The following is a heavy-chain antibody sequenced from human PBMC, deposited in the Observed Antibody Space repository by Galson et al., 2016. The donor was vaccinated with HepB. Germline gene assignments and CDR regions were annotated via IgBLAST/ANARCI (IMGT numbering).Heavy chain of an antibody. D-gene: IGHD2-15*01. J-gene: IGHJ3*02. CDR3: ASGPIGVVVDDAFEI. V-gene: IGHV1-24*01. CDR2: FDPEDVQI. CDR1: GYSLTELS. Sequence: SVKVSCKVSGYSLTELSIHWVRQAPGKGPEWMGGFDPEDVQISYAQKFQGRVIMTEDTSTDTAYMELSSVRSEDTAVYYCASGPIGVVVDDAFEIWGQGTVVTVSS.